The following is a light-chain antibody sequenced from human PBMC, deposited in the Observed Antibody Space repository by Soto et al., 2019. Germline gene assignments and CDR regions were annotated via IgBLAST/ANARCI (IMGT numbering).Light chain of an antibody. CDR2: GAS. CDR3: QQYNNWPTIT. V-gene: IGKV3-15*01. J-gene: IGKJ5*01. Sequence: EIGITQSQATLSVSPGERATLSCRASHSVSSNLAWYQQKPGQAPRLLIYGASTRATGIPARFSGSGSGTEFTLTISSLQSEDFAVYYCQQYNNWPTITFGQGTRLDIK. CDR1: HSVSSN.